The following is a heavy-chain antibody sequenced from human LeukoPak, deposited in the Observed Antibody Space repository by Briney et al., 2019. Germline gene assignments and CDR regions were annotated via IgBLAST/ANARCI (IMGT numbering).Heavy chain of an antibody. CDR1: GGSISSGGYY. D-gene: IGHD2-21*01. J-gene: IGHJ4*02. CDR3: ARVSYGGNFFDY. Sequence: SETLSLTCTVSGGSISSGGYYWSWIRQHPGKGLEWIGYIYFSENTYYNPSLKSRVTISVDTSKNQFSLKLSSVTATDTAVYYCARVSYGGNFFDYWGQGTLVTVSS. V-gene: IGHV4-31*03. CDR2: IYFSENT.